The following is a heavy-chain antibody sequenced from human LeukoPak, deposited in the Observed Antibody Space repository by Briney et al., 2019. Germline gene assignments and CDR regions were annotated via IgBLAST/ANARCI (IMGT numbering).Heavy chain of an antibody. CDR1: GGSISTYY. CDR2: IYYTGST. D-gene: IGHD3-22*01. J-gene: IGHJ4*02. Sequence: SETLSLTCTLSGGSISTYYWSWVRQPPGKGLEWIGYIYYTGSTDYNPSLKSRVTISVDTSKNQFSLKLSSVTAADTAVYYCAGGSDYYDSSGYLAYWGQGTLVTVSS. V-gene: IGHV4-59*12. CDR3: AGGSDYYDSSGYLAY.